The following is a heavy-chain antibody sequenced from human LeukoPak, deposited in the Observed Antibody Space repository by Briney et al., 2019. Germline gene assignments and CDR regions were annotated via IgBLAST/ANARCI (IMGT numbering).Heavy chain of an antibody. Sequence: GGSLRLSCAASGFTFDDYAMHWVRQAPGKGLEWVSGISWNSGSIGYADSVKGRFTISRDNAKNSLYLQMNSLRAEDTAVYYCARDVTPFIWGQGTLSPSPQ. CDR1: GFTFDDYA. CDR2: ISWNSGSI. J-gene: IGHJ4*02. CDR3: ARDVTPFI. D-gene: IGHD2-15*01. V-gene: IGHV3-9*01.